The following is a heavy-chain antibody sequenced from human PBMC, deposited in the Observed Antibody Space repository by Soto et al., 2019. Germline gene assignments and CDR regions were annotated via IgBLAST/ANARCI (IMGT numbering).Heavy chain of an antibody. CDR3: VRETEYNGGWPLEY. D-gene: IGHD1-1*01. J-gene: IGHJ4*02. CDR2: ISTGDGAT. V-gene: IGHV1-3*05. Sequence: QVHLVQSGAEEKKPGASGKVSCKAFGYPLPPYAITGVRQPPGQGLEWMGWISTGDGATKYLQKFQARVTITRDTSASTVYMELSSLRSEDTAIYYCVRETEYNGGWPLEYWGQGTLVTVSS. CDR1: GYPLPPYA.